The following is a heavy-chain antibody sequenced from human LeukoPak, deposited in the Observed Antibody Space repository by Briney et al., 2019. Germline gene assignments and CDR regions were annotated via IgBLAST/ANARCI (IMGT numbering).Heavy chain of an antibody. CDR1: GGSISSSSYY. CDR2: IYYSGST. V-gene: IGHV4-39*01. D-gene: IGHD1-7*01. Sequence: SETLSLTCTVSGGSISSSSYYWGWIRQPPGKGLEWIGSIYYSGSTSYNPSLKSRVTISVDTSKNQFSLKLSSVTAADTAVYYCARNYREYYYYMDVWGKGTTVTVSS. CDR3: ARNYREYYYYMDV. J-gene: IGHJ6*03.